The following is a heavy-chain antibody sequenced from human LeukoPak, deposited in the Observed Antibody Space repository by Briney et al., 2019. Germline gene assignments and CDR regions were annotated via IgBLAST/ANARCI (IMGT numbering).Heavy chain of an antibody. J-gene: IGHJ4*02. CDR2: MNPNSGNT. Sequence: ASVKVSCKASGYTFTDSYIHWVRQATGQGLEWMGWMNPNSGNTGYAQKFQGRVTITRNTSISTAYMELSSLRSEDTAVYYCARVGIYSSGWYTWGQGTLVTVSS. V-gene: IGHV1-8*03. CDR1: GYTFTDSY. CDR3: ARVGIYSSGWYT. D-gene: IGHD6-19*01.